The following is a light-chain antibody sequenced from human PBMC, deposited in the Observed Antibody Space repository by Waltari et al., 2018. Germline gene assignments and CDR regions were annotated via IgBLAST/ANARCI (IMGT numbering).Light chain of an antibody. J-gene: IGLJ2*01. V-gene: IGLV3-21*02. CDR3: QVWDTSNDHVV. Sequence: SYVLTQSPSGSVAPGQTTRITCGGNNIGSKAVHWYQTKPGQAPVLVVYDGRARPSGSPERFAGSNSGNTATLTISGVAAGDDADYYCQVWDTSNDHVVFGGGTKLTVL. CDR2: DGR. CDR1: NIGSKA.